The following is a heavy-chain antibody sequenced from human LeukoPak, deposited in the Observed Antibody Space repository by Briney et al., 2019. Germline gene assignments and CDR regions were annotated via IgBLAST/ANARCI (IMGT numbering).Heavy chain of an antibody. CDR2: IGVSGIHT. D-gene: IGHD3-16*01. CDR1: GFTVSSNY. Sequence: GGSLRFSCAASGFTVSSNYMSWVRQAPGKGLEWVSGIGVSGIHTYFADSVKGRFSISRDDSKNTVYLQMNSLRAGDTALYFCARDLSLLGLDDWGQGTLVTVSS. V-gene: IGHV3-53*01. J-gene: IGHJ4*02. CDR3: ARDLSLLGLDD.